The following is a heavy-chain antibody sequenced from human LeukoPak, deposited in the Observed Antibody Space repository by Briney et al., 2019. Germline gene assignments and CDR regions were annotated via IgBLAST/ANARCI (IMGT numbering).Heavy chain of an antibody. J-gene: IGHJ3*02. V-gene: IGHV4-39*02. CDR1: GGSISSSSYY. CDR3: ARDLRGLLRGSGAFDI. CDR2: IYYSGST. Sequence: PSETLSLTCTVSGGSISSSSYYWGWIRQPPGKGLEWIGSIYYSGSTYYNPSLKSRVTISVDTSKNQFSLKLSSVTAADTAVYYCARDLRGLLRGSGAFDIWGQGTMVTVSS. D-gene: IGHD1-26*01.